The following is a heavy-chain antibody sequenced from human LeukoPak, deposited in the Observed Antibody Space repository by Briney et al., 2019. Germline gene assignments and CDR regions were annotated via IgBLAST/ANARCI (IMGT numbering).Heavy chain of an antibody. D-gene: IGHD5-12*01. Sequence: SETLSLTCAVYGGSFSGNYWSWIRQPPGKGLEWIGYIYYSGSTYYNPSLKSRVTISVDTSKNQFSLKLSSVTAADTAVYYCARGAVFGRRGYSGYDYHNYYYGMDVWGQGTTVTVSS. CDR2: IYYSGST. CDR1: GGSFSGNY. CDR3: ARGAVFGRRGYSGYDYHNYYYGMDV. V-gene: IGHV4-30-4*01. J-gene: IGHJ6*02.